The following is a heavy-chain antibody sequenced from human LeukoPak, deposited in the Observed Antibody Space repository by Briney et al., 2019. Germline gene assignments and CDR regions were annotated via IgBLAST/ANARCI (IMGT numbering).Heavy chain of an antibody. CDR2: ISAGGDNT. CDR3: AHDY. Sequence: GGSLRLSCVASGFTFSSYAMSRVRQAAGKGLEWVSGISAGGDNTYYADSVKGRFTISRDNSKNTLYLQMNSLRAEDTAVYYCAHDYWGQGTLVTVSS. CDR1: GFTFSSYA. J-gene: IGHJ4*02. V-gene: IGHV3-23*01.